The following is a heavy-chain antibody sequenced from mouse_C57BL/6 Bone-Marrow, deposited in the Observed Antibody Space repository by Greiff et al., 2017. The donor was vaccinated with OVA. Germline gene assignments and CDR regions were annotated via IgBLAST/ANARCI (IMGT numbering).Heavy chain of an antibody. CDR2: INPNNGGT. CDR3: ASTTTPHYYAMDY. J-gene: IGHJ4*01. CDR1: GYTFTDYN. D-gene: IGHD1-1*01. V-gene: IGHV1-18*01. Sequence: EVQLQQSGPELVKPGASVKIPCKASGYTFTDYNMDWVKQSHGKSLEWIGDINPNNGGTIYNQKFKGKATLTVDKSSSTVYMELRSLTSEDTAVYYCASTTTPHYYAMDYWGQGTSVTVSS.